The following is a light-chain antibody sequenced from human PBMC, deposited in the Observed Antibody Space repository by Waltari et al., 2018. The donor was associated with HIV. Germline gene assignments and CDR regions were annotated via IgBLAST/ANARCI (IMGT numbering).Light chain of an antibody. CDR3: QQYETDSRS. CDR2: KAT. V-gene: IGKV1-5*03. CDR1: EDINKW. J-gene: IGKJ1*01. Sequence: DIQMNQSPSSVSASIGDRVSITCRSSEDINKWLAWYQQKPGKAPNLLIYKATILETGVPSRFSGSVSGADFTLTITNLQSDDFATYYCQQYETDSRSFGQGTKV.